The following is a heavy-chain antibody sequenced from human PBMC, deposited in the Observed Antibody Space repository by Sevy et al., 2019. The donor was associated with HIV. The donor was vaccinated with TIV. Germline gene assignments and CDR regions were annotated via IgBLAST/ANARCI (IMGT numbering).Heavy chain of an antibody. CDR1: GYYFTGYY. D-gene: IGHD3-10*01. Sequence: ASVKVSCKASGYYFTGYYVHWVRQAPGQGLEWMGWINPNGGGTNIGQKFHGRVTMSRDTSITTAYMELTRLRSNDTGVYFCARSVYGSGTYLNDYWGQGTLVTISS. J-gene: IGHJ4*02. V-gene: IGHV1-2*02. CDR2: INPNGGGT. CDR3: ARSVYGSGTYLNDY.